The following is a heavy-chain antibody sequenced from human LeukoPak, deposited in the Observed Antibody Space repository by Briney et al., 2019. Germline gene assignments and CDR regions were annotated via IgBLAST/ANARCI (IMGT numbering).Heavy chain of an antibody. CDR2: ISYDGSNK. Sequence: GGSLRLSCAASGFTFSSYAMHWVRQAPGKGLEWVAVISYDGSNKYYADSVKGRFTISRDNSKNTLYLQMNSLRAEDTAVYYCARGAHYGDYPAWGQGTLVTVSS. V-gene: IGHV3-30-3*01. D-gene: IGHD4-17*01. CDR3: ARGAHYGDYPA. CDR1: GFTFSSYA. J-gene: IGHJ5*02.